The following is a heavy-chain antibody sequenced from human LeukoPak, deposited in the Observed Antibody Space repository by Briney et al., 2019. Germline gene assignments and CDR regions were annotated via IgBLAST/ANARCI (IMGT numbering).Heavy chain of an antibody. CDR3: ARDRSYGSFDF. CDR2: IWYDGSNK. CDR1: GFSFSSYG. J-gene: IGHJ4*02. Sequence: GRSLRLSCAASGFSFSSYGMHWVRQAPGKGLEWVAVIWYDGSNKYYADSVKGRFTISRDNAKNALYLQMNSLTAEDTALYHCARDRSYGSFDFWGQGTLVTVSS. D-gene: IGHD5-18*01. V-gene: IGHV3-33*01.